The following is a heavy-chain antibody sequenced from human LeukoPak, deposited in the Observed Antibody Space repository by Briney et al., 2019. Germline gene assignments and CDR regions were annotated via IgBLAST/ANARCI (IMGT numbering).Heavy chain of an antibody. Sequence: PGGSLRLSCAASGFTFDDYGMHWVRQAPGKGLEWVSGINWNSGYIGYADSVKGRFTVSRDNAKNSLYLQMNILRPEDTALYYCAKGDTSGWSISWLDSWGQGTLVTVSS. J-gene: IGHJ5*01. CDR2: INWNSGYI. CDR3: AKGDTSGWSISWLDS. V-gene: IGHV3-9*01. CDR1: GFTFDDYG. D-gene: IGHD6-19*01.